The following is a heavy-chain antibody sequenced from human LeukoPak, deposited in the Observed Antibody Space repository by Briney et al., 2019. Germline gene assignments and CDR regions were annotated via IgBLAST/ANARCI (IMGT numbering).Heavy chain of an antibody. V-gene: IGHV4-59*11. CDR2: IYYSGST. CDR3: ARGTYYDFWSGYQSYYYYMDV. J-gene: IGHJ6*03. CDR1: GGSTSSHY. D-gene: IGHD3-3*01. Sequence: SETLSLTCTVSGGSTSSHYWSWIRQPPGKGLEWTGYIYYSGSTNYNPSLKSRVTISVDTSKNQFSLKLSSVTAADTAVYYCARGTYYDFWSGYQSYYYYMDVWGKGTTVTVSS.